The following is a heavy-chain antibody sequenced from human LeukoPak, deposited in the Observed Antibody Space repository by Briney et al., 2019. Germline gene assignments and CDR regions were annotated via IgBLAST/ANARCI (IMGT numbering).Heavy chain of an antibody. J-gene: IGHJ4*02. CDR2: ISSRNYI. Sequence: GGSLRLSCAASGFTFSDHYMSWIRQAPGKGLEWVSYISSRNYITYADSVKGRFTISRDNAKNSLFVQMNSLRAEDTAVYYCARVRGGNFDFWGQGTLVTVSS. V-gene: IGHV3-11*05. D-gene: IGHD3-10*01. CDR3: ARVRGGNFDF. CDR1: GFTFSDHY.